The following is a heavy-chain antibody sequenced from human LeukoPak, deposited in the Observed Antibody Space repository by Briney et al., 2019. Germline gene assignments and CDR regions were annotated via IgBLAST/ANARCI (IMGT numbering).Heavy chain of an antibody. Sequence: SETLSLTCTVSGGSISSYYWSWIRQPPGKGLEWIGYIYYSGSTNYNPSLKSRVTISVDTSKNQSSLKLSSVTAADTAVYYCARARPRGVFDYWGQGTLVTVSS. J-gene: IGHJ4*02. V-gene: IGHV4-59*01. CDR2: IYYSGST. CDR1: GGSISSYY. D-gene: IGHD3-16*01. CDR3: ARARPRGVFDY.